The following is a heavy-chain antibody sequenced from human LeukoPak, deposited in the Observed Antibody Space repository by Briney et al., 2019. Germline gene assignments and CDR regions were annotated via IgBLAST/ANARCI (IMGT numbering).Heavy chain of an antibody. J-gene: IGHJ3*02. D-gene: IGHD6-19*01. CDR3: ARGAVAGTWPGAFDI. CDR1: GFTFSDYY. CDR2: ISSSSGSTI. Sequence: SGGSLRLSCAASGFTFSDYYMSWIRQAPGKGLEWVSYISSSSGSTIYYADSVKGRFTISRDNAKNSLYLQMNSLRAEDTAVYYCARGAVAGTWPGAFDIWGQGTMVTVSS. V-gene: IGHV3-11*04.